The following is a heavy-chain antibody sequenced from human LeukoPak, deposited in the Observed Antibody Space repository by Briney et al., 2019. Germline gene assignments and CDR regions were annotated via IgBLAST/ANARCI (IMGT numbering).Heavy chain of an antibody. CDR3: ARERTYYYGSGSSRVWAFDI. Sequence: SETLSLTCTVSGGSISSYYWSWIRQPPEKGLEWIGYIYYSGSTNYNPSLKSRVTISVDTSKNQFSLKLSSVTAADTAVYYCARERTYYYGSGSSRVWAFDIWGQGTMVTVSS. J-gene: IGHJ3*02. CDR2: IYYSGST. CDR1: GGSISSYY. V-gene: IGHV4-59*01. D-gene: IGHD3-10*01.